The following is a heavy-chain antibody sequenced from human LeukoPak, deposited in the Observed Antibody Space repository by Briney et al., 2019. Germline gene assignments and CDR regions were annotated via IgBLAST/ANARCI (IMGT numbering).Heavy chain of an antibody. V-gene: IGHV3-30*04. J-gene: IGHJ5*02. D-gene: IGHD3-10*01. Sequence: TGGSLRLSCAASGFTFSSYAMHWVRQAPGKGLEWVAVISYDGSNKYYADSVKGRFTISGDNSKNTLYLQMNSLRAEDTAVYYCARDYLLWFGEISNWFDPWGQGTLVTVSS. CDR3: ARDYLLWFGEISNWFDP. CDR1: GFTFSSYA. CDR2: ISYDGSNK.